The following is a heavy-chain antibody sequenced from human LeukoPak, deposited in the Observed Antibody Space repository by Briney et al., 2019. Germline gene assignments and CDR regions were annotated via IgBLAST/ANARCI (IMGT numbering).Heavy chain of an antibody. V-gene: IGHV3-48*03. CDR3: ARGGATYGVGLYFDN. CDR1: GFTFSSYE. D-gene: IGHD1-26*01. CDR2: TSKSGTTI. Sequence: GGSLRLSCAASGFTFSSYEMNWVRQAPGKGLEWLLYTSKSGTTIHYADSVRGRFTISRDNAKNSLYLQMNSLRAEDTAVYYCARGGATYGVGLYFDNWGQGTLVTVSS. J-gene: IGHJ4*02.